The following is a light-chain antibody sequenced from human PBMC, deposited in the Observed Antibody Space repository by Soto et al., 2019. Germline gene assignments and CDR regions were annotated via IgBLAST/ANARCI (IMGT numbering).Light chain of an antibody. V-gene: IGKV1-33*01. Sequence: DIQMTQSPSSLSGSVGDRVTITCQASQDITTYLSWYQQKPREAPKLLIYDASSLQRGVPSRFSGSGSGTDFTFIINSLQPEDSATYYCQQYADLPLTFGGGATVEIK. CDR1: QDITTY. CDR3: QQYADLPLT. J-gene: IGKJ4*01. CDR2: DAS.